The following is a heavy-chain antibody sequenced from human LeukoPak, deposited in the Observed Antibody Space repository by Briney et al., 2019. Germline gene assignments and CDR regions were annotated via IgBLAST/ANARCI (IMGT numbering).Heavy chain of an antibody. D-gene: IGHD3-22*01. CDR3: AKDQYYYDSSGYHCAFDI. V-gene: IGHV3-7*01. CDR1: GFTFSSYA. Sequence: GGSLRLSCAASGFTFSSYAMHWVRQAPGKGLEWVANIKQDGSEKYYVDSVKGRFTISRDNAKNSLYLQMNSLRAEDTAVYYCAKDQYYYDSSGYHCAFDIWGQGTRVTVSS. CDR2: IKQDGSEK. J-gene: IGHJ3*02.